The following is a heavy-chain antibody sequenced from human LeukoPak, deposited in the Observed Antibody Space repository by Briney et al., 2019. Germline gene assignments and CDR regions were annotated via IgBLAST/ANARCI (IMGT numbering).Heavy chain of an antibody. CDR3: AGSARTIFGVVVDY. J-gene: IGHJ4*02. D-gene: IGHD3-3*01. CDR1: GYSISSGYY. CDR2: IYHSGST. Sequence: SETLSLTCAVSGYSISSGYYWGWIRQPPGKGLEWIGSIYHSGSTYYNPSLKSRVTISVDTSKNQFSLKLSSVTAADTAVYYCAGSARTIFGVVVDYWGQGTLVTVSS. V-gene: IGHV4-38-2*01.